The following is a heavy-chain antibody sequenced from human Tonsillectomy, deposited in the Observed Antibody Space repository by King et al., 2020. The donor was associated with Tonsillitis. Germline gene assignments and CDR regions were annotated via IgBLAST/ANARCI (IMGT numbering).Heavy chain of an antibody. CDR2: ISSDGSKK. D-gene: IGHD3-10*01. CDR1: GFTFSSYG. V-gene: IGHV3-30*18. Sequence: HVQLVESGGGVVQPGRSLRLSCAASGFTFSSYGMHWVRQAPGKGLEWVAVISSDGSKKYCADSVKGRFPPPRDNSKNTVYLQMNSLRTEDTAVYYCAKDFGSGSYYYFYMDVWGKGTTVTVSS. CDR3: AKDFGSGSYYYFYMDV. J-gene: IGHJ6*03.